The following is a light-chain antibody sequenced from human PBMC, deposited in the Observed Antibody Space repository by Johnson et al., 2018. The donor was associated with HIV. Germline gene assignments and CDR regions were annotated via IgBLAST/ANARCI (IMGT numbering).Light chain of an antibody. J-gene: IGLJ1*01. Sequence: QSVLTQPPSVSAAPGQKVTISCSGSTSNIGNNYVSWFQQLPGTAPKLIIYENNERPSGIPDRFSGSKSGTSATLAITGLPTGAEADYYCGTWDSSLTAGVFGTGTKVTGL. CDR2: ENN. CDR1: TSNIGNNY. V-gene: IGLV1-51*02. CDR3: GTWDSSLTAGV.